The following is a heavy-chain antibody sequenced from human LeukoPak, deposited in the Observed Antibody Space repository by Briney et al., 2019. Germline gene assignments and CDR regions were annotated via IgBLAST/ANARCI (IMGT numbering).Heavy chain of an antibody. Sequence: GSVKVSCKASGYTFPSYGISGVRPAPAQGLEGMGWISAYSGNKNYAQKLEGRVTMTTDTSTSTAYMELRSLRSDDTAVYYCARLDSGSYYWAYNWFDPWGQGTLVTVSS. D-gene: IGHD1-26*01. CDR1: GYTFPSYG. CDR3: ARLDSGSYYWAYNWFDP. CDR2: ISAYSGNK. J-gene: IGHJ5*02. V-gene: IGHV1-18*01.